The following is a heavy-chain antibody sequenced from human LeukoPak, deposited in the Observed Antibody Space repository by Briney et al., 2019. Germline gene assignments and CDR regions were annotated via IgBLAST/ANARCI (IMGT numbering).Heavy chain of an antibody. V-gene: IGHV3-30*03. Sequence: GGSLRLSCAASGFTFSSYSMNWVRQAPGKGLEWVAVISYDGSNKYYADSVKGRFTISRDNSKNTLYLQMNSLRAEDTAVYYCARDNKVTSFFDYWGQGTLVTVSS. CDR3: ARDNKVTSFFDY. CDR2: ISYDGSNK. CDR1: GFTFSSYS. D-gene: IGHD2-21*02. J-gene: IGHJ4*02.